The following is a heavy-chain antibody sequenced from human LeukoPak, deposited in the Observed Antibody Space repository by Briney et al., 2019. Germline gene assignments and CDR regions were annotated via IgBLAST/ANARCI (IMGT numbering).Heavy chain of an antibody. CDR3: ARDVSSWPFFDS. J-gene: IGHJ4*02. D-gene: IGHD6-13*01. CDR2: IYAGGST. CDR1: GGSIRSQY. Sequence: PSETLSLTCTVSGGSIRSQYWSWIRQPAGRGLEWLGRIYAGGSTNYSPSLKSRVTMSLDTSKNQFSLKLFSVTAADTAVYFCARDVSSWPFFDSWGQGTQVTVSS. V-gene: IGHV4-4*07.